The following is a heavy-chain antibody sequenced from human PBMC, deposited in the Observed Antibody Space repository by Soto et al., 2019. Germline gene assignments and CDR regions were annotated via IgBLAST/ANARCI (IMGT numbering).Heavy chain of an antibody. CDR2: ISGSEDRT. Sequence: LQSGGGVVQPGESLRLSCAASGFSLRDHALSWVRQAAGGGLEWVSGISGSEDRTNYADFVRVSFIISKDRAKNTLYLDMSGLRVDDTAVYFCGRTYTGGWGQGTLVTVSS. V-gene: IGHV3-23*01. D-gene: IGHD3-10*01. CDR1: GFSLRDHA. CDR3: GRTYTGG. J-gene: IGHJ4*02.